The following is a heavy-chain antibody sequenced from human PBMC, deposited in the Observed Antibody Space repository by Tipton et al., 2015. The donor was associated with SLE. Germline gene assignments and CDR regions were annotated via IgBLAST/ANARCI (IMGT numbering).Heavy chain of an antibody. J-gene: IGHJ5*02. CDR1: GSSITAYY. V-gene: IGHV4-59*12. CDR3: ARDPNWGILDWFDP. Sequence: TLSLTCTVSGSSITAYYWTWIRQPPGKGLEWIGYVYYSGTTNYNPSLKSRVTISVDTSKNQFSLKLSSVTAADTAVYYCARDPNWGILDWFDPWGQGTLVTVSS. D-gene: IGHD7-27*01. CDR2: VYYSGTT.